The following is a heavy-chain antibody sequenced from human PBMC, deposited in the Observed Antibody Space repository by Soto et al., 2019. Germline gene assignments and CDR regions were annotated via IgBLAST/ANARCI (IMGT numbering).Heavy chain of an antibody. CDR3: SRVRPLTVTSLDC. CDR2: INQDGSGT. V-gene: IGHV3-7*03. D-gene: IGHD4-4*01. CDR1: EFTFISSF. Sequence: GGYLRLSCIASEFTFISSFMGWVRQAPGKGLEWVANINQDGSGTYYVDSVKGRFTISRDNAKNSLYLQMNSLRAEDTAVYYCSRVRPLTVTSLDCCGQGALVTVSS. J-gene: IGHJ4*02.